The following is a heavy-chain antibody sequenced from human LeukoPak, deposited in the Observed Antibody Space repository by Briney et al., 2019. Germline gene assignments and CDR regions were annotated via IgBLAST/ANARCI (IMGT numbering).Heavy chain of an antibody. CDR1: GLTFSSYG. CDR2: ITGDGTTT. Sequence: PGGSLRLSCEASGLTFSSYGMSWVRQAPGKGLQWVSAITGDGTTTYYADSVKGRFTISRDNSKNTLYLQMNSLRAEDTAVYYCAKDVTWEPEYFQHWGQGTLVTVSS. V-gene: IGHV3-23*01. D-gene: IGHD1-26*01. J-gene: IGHJ1*01. CDR3: AKDVTWEPEYFQH.